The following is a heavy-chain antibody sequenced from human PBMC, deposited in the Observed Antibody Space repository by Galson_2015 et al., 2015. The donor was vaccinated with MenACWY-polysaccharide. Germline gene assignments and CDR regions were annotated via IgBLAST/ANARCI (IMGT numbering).Heavy chain of an antibody. D-gene: IGHD1-26*01. CDR3: ARVEKYSGSYYILH. CDR1: GYSISSGYS. Sequence: LSLTCAVSGYSISSGYSWGWIRQPPGKGLEWIGSIYHSGSTYYNPSLKSRVTISVDASKNQFSLKLSSVTAADTAVYYCARVEKYSGSYYILHWGQGTLVTVSS. J-gene: IGHJ4*02. V-gene: IGHV4-38-2*01. CDR2: IYHSGST.